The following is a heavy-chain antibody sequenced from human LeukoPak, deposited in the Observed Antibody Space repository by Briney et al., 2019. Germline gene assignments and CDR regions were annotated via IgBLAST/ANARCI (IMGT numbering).Heavy chain of an antibody. J-gene: IGHJ4*02. Sequence: AGGSLRLSCAASGFTFSSYGMHWVRQAPGKGLEWVAVIWYDGSNKYYADSVKGRFTISRDNSKDTLYLQMNSLGAEDTAMYYCASNVHGYSYAFFDYWGQGTLVTVST. CDR2: IWYDGSNK. D-gene: IGHD5-18*01. V-gene: IGHV3-33*01. CDR1: GFTFSSYG. CDR3: ASNVHGYSYAFFDY.